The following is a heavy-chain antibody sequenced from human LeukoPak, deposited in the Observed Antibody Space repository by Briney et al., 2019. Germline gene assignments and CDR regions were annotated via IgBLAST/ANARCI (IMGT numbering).Heavy chain of an antibody. V-gene: IGHV1-8*01. CDR3: ARGAMWEYYYDSSGPFPFDY. Sequence: ASVKVSCKASGYTFTSYDINWVRQATGQGLEWMGWMNPNSGNTGYAQKFQGRVTMTRNTSISTAYMELSSLRSEDTAVYYCARGAMWEYYYDSSGPFPFDYWGQGTLVTVSS. D-gene: IGHD3-22*01. J-gene: IGHJ4*02. CDR2: MNPNSGNT. CDR1: GYTFTSYD.